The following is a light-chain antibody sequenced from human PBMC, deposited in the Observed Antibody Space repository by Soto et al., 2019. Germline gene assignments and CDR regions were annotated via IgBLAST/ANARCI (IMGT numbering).Light chain of an antibody. V-gene: IGKV3-11*01. J-gene: IGKJ5*01. CDR1: QSVRRY. CDR2: DAS. CDR3: QRRSNWPSIT. Sequence: ENVLTQSPATLSLSPGERASLSCRASQSVRRYLAWYQQKPGQAPGLLIYDASNRATGIPARFSGSGSGADFTLTISSLEPEDFAVYYCQRRSNWPSITFGQGTRLEIK.